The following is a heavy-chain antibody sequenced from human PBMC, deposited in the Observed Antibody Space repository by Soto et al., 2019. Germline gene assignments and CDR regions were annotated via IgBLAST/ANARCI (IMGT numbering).Heavy chain of an antibody. CDR3: ARDDRYDRDAFDF. CDR2: IYYSGST. Sequence: SETLSLTCTVSDGAISSGDYYWSWSRQPPGKGLEWVGNIYYSGSTYYNPSLNSRVTITVDTSKNQFLLKLSSVTAADTAVYYCARDDRYDRDAFDFWGQGTMVTVSS. J-gene: IGHJ3*01. V-gene: IGHV4-30-4*01. D-gene: IGHD3-22*01. CDR1: DGAISSGDYY.